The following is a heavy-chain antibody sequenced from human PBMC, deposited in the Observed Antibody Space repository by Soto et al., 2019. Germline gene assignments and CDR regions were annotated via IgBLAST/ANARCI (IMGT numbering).Heavy chain of an antibody. Sequence: GSVRLSCAASGFTFSSYWMHWVRQAPGKGLVWVSRINSDGSSTSYADSVKGRFTISRDNAKNTLYLQMNSLRAEDTAVYYCARDYDSSGPADYWGQGTLVTVSS. CDR1: GFTFSSYW. CDR3: ARDYDSSGPADY. D-gene: IGHD3-22*01. CDR2: INSDGSST. J-gene: IGHJ4*02. V-gene: IGHV3-74*01.